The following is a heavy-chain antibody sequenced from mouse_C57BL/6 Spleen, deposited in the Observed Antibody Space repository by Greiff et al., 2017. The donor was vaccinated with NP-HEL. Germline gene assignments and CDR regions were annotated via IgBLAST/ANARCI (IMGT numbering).Heavy chain of an antibody. V-gene: IGHV3-6*01. CDR1: GYSITSGYY. CDR2: ISYDGSN. J-gene: IGHJ3*01. D-gene: IGHD2-4*01. Sequence: EVQLVESGPGLVKPSQSLSLTCSVTGYSITSGYYWNWIRQFPGNKLEWMGYISYDGSNNYNPSLKNRISITRDTSKNQFFLKLNSVTTEDTATYYCARGRDYASHFAYWGQGTLVTVSA. CDR3: ARGRDYASHFAY.